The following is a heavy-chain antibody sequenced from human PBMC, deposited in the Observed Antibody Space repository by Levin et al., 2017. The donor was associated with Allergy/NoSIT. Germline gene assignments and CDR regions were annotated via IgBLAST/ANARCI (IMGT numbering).Heavy chain of an antibody. V-gene: IGHV3-49*04. D-gene: IGHD7-27*01. CDR2: IRRKAYGGTI. CDR3: TRDEITASWNWGSH. CDR1: GFTFGEYD. Sequence: PGGSLRLSCSASGFTFGEYDFSWVRQAPGKGLEWVAFIRRKAYGGTIDYAASVKDRFIISRDDSNSIAYLQMNSLKTDDTAVYFCTRDEITASWNWGSHWGQGTLVTVSS. J-gene: IGHJ4*02.